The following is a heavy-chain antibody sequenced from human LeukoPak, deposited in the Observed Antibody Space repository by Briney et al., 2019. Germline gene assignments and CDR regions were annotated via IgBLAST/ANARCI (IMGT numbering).Heavy chain of an antibody. J-gene: IGHJ4*02. CDR2: IYYRGST. CDR1: GGSISIFY. Sequence: KSSETLSLTSTVPGGSISIFYWSWIPQPPGEGLECIEYIYYRGSTNYTPALKSRVTISVDTSKNQFSLKLSSVAAADTAVYYCARSEVGLPFDYWGPGTLVTVSA. CDR3: ARSEVGLPFDY. V-gene: IGHV4-59*01. D-gene: IGHD1-26*01.